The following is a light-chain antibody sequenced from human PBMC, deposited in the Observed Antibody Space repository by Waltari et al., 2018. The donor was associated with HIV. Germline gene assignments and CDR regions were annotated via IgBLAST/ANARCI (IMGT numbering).Light chain of an antibody. CDR3: QVWDTNSDHHV. J-gene: IGLJ2*01. CDR1: NIGNRR. V-gene: IGLV3-21*02. CDR2: DDI. Sequence: SSVLTQTPSVSVAPGQTARITCGGDNIGNRRVHWYQQKPGQAPVLVVYDDIDRPSGIPERFSGSRSGNTATLTISRVEVGDEDDYYCQVWDTNSDHHVFGGGTKLTVL.